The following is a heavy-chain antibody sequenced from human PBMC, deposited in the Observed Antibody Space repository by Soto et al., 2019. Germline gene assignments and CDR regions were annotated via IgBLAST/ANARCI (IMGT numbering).Heavy chain of an antibody. D-gene: IGHD3-3*01. J-gene: IGHJ6*01. CDR3: ARSYPNTIFGVAPSRGLDV. CDR2: IYYTGST. Sequence: AEALCLTCIVSGRSTSINYWSWIRQPPGKGLEWIGYIYYTGSTNVNPSLKNRVIISVDTSKNQFSLKLSSVTAADTAVYYCARSYPNTIFGVAPSRGLDVWGQGTTVTVSS. CDR1: GRSTSINY. V-gene: IGHV4-59*01.